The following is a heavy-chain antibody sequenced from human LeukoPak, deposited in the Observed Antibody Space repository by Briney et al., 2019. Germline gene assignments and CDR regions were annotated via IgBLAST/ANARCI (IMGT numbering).Heavy chain of an antibody. CDR3: ARARYFGWLDYFDY. CDR1: GFTFSSYW. D-gene: IGHD3-9*01. V-gene: IGHV3-74*01. J-gene: IGHJ4*02. CDR2: INTDGSST. Sequence: PGGSLRLSCAASGFTFSSYWMHWVRQAPGKGLVWVSRINTDGSSTSYADSVKGRFTISRDNAKNTLYLQMNSLRAEDTAVYYCARARYFGWLDYFDYWGQGTLVTVSS.